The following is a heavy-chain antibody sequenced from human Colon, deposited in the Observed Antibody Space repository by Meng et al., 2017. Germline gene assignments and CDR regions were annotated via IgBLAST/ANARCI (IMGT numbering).Heavy chain of an antibody. Sequence: QGLLQQWGARLLKPSETLSLPCAVYGGSFSGYYWSWIRQPPGKGLEWIGEINHSGSTNYNPSLKSRVTISVDTSKNQFSLKLSSVTAADTAVYYCARGLFDYWGQGTLVTVSS. CDR2: INHSGST. J-gene: IGHJ4*02. CDR1: GGSFSGYY. CDR3: ARGLFDY. V-gene: IGHV4-34*01.